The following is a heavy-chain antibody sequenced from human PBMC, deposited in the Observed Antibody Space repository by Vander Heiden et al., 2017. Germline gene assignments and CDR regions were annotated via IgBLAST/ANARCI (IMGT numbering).Heavy chain of an antibody. CDR3: ATVGSGSYYVDYYYGMDV. CDR1: GGTFSSYA. J-gene: IGHJ6*02. D-gene: IGHD3-10*01. Sequence: QLHHVQSVAEVKKPGSSVNVSCKSSGGTFSSYAISWVRQAAGEGLEWMGGIIPIVGTATDAKKYQGRVTITADESTSTAYMELSSRRSEDTAVYYCATVGSGSYYVDYYYGMDVWGQGTTVTVSS. CDR2: IIPIVGTA. V-gene: IGHV1-69*01.